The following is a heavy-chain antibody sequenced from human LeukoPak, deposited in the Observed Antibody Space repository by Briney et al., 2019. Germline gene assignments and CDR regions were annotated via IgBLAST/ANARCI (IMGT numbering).Heavy chain of an antibody. V-gene: IGHV4-34*01. CDR1: GGSFSGYY. CDR2: INHSGST. J-gene: IGHJ4*02. D-gene: IGHD2-2*01. CDR3: ARSHCSSTSCYVRY. Sequence: SETLSLTCAVYGGSFSGYYWSRIRQPPGKGLEWIGEINHSGSTNYNPSLKSRVTISVDTSKNQFSLKLSSVTAADTAVYYCARSHCSSTSCYVRYWGQGTLVTVSS.